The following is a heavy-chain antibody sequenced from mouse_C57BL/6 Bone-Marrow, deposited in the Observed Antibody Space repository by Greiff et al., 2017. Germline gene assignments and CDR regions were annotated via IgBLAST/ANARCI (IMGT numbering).Heavy chain of an antibody. D-gene: IGHD1-1*01. CDR1: GFTFSSYT. Sequence: EVQLVESGGGLVKPGGSLKLSCAASGFTFSSYTMSWVRQTPEKRLEWVATISGGGGNTYYPDSVKGRFTISRDNAKNTLYLQMSSLRSEDTALFYCARGGTTVDYWGQGTTLTVSS. CDR2: ISGGGGNT. J-gene: IGHJ2*01. CDR3: ARGGTTVDY. V-gene: IGHV5-9*01.